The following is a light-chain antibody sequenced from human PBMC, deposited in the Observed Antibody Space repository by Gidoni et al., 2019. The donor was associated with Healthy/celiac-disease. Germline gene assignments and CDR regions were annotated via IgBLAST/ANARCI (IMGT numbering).Light chain of an antibody. V-gene: IGKV3-11*01. Sequence: EIVLTQSPATLSLSPGERATLSCRASQSVSSYLAWYQQKPGQAPRLLIYDASNRATGIPARFSGSGSGTDLTLTISSIEPEDFAVYYCQQRSNWTTWTFGQGTKVEIK. J-gene: IGKJ1*01. CDR2: DAS. CDR1: QSVSSY. CDR3: QQRSNWTTWT.